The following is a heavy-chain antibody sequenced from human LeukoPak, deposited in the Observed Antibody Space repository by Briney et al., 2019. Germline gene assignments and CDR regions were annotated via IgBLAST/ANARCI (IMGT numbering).Heavy chain of an antibody. CDR1: GFTFDDYA. CDR2: ISWNSGSI. J-gene: IGHJ6*02. Sequence: GGSLRLSCAASGFTFDDYAMHWVRQAPGKGLEWVSGISWNSGSIGYADSVKGRFTISRDNAKNSLYLQMNSLRAEDTALYYCAKDYGMDVWGQGTTVTVSS. V-gene: IGHV3-9*01. CDR3: AKDYGMDV.